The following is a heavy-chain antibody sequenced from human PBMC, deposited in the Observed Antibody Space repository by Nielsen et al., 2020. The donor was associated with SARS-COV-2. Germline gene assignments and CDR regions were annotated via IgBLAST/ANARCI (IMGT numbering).Heavy chain of an antibody. Sequence: GESLKISCAASGFTFSSYAMSWVRQAPGKGLEWVSAISGSGGSTYYVDSVKGRFTISRDNSKNTLYLQMNSLRAEDTAVYYCARSYYYYMDVWGKGTTVTVSS. CDR2: ISGSGGST. CDR3: ARSYYYYMDV. V-gene: IGHV3-23*01. J-gene: IGHJ6*03. CDR1: GFTFSSYA.